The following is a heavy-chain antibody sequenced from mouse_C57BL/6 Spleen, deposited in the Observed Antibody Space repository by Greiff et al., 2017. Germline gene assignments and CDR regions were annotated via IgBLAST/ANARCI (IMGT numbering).Heavy chain of an antibody. V-gene: IGHV1-82*01. CDR1: GYAFSSSW. Sequence: VQLVESGPELVKPGASVKISCKASGYAFSSSWMNWVKQRPGKGLEWIGRIYPGDGDTNYNGKFKGKATLTADKSSSTAYMQLSSLTSEDSAVYFCALSYGSSYYAMDYWGQGTSVTVSS. CDR3: ALSYGSSYYAMDY. J-gene: IGHJ4*01. CDR2: IYPGDGDT. D-gene: IGHD1-1*01.